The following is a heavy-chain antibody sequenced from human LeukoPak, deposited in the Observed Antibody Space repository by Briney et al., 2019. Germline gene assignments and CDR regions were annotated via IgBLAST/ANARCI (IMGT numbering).Heavy chain of an antibody. V-gene: IGHV3-53*01. CDR3: ARSLVLDRNDWSFAD. CDR1: GFTVSRNY. CDR2: SYSGGDT. Sequence: PGGSLRLSCAASGFTVSRNYMSWVRQAPGKGLEWVSVSYSGGDTYYPDSVKGRFTVSRDNPKNTVYLQMNSLRAEDTAVYFCARSLVLDRNDWSFADWGQGTLVTVSS. J-gene: IGHJ4*02. D-gene: IGHD1-1*01.